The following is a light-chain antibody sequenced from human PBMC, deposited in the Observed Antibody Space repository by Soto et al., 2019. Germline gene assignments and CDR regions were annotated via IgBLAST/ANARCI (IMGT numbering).Light chain of an antibody. V-gene: IGKV3-11*01. CDR1: QSVTNS. CDR2: DAS. Sequence: EIVLTQSPATLSLSPGERATLSCRASQSVTNSLAWYQQKPGQAPRLLIYDASNKATGIPARFSGSGSGTDFTLTTNSLEPEDFAVYYCQQRSNWPLTFGGGTKVDIK. CDR3: QQRSNWPLT. J-gene: IGKJ4*01.